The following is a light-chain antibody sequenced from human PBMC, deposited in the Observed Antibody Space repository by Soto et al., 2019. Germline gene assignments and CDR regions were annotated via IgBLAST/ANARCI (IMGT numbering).Light chain of an antibody. Sequence: EIVLTQSPGTVSLSPGERATLSCRASQSVSSSYLAWYQQKPGQAPRLLIYGASSRATGIPDRFSGSGSGTDFTLTISRLEPEDFAVYYGQQYGSSPFTFCPGTKVDIK. CDR2: GAS. V-gene: IGKV3-20*01. CDR3: QQYGSSPFT. J-gene: IGKJ3*01. CDR1: QSVSSSY.